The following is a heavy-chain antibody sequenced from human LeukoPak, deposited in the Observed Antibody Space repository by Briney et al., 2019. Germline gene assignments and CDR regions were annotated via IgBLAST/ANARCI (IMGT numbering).Heavy chain of an antibody. CDR2: ISTSSRYI. CDR3: AREEGSSGWIP. CDR1: PFTFSSYS. Sequence: PGGSLRLSCAASPFTFSSYSLNWVRQAPGKGLEWVSSISTSSRYIYYADSVKGRFTISRDNAKNSLYLQMNSLRAEDTAVYYCAREEGSSGWIPWGQGTLVTVSS. D-gene: IGHD3-22*01. V-gene: IGHV3-21*01. J-gene: IGHJ5*02.